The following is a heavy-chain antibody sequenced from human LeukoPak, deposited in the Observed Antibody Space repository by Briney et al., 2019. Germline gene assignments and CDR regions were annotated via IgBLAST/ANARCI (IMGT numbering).Heavy chain of an antibody. CDR1: GGSISSYY. CDR2: IYYSGST. Sequence: SETLSLTCTVSGGSISSYYWSWIRQPPGKGLEWIGYIYYSGSTNYNPSLKSRVTISVDTSRNQFSLKLSSVTAADTAVYYCARRVTNWFDPWGQGTLVTVSS. CDR3: ARRVTNWFDP. J-gene: IGHJ5*02. V-gene: IGHV4-59*08. D-gene: IGHD4-23*01.